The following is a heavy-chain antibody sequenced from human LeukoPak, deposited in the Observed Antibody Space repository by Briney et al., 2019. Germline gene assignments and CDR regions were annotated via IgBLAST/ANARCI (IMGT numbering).Heavy chain of an antibody. J-gene: IGHJ4*02. D-gene: IGHD6-6*01. Sequence: GGSLRLSCAASGFTFNNYGMSWVRQAPGKGLEWVSTISGSGGATYYADSVKGRFTISRDNFKNTLYLQMNSLRAEDTAVYYCAKRAYTSSSLLYYFDCWGQGTLVTVSS. CDR1: GFTFNNYG. CDR2: ISGSGGAT. CDR3: AKRAYTSSSLLYYFDC. V-gene: IGHV3-23*01.